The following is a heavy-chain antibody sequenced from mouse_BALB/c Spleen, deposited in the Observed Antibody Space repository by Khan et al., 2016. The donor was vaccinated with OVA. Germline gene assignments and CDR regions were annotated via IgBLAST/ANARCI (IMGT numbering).Heavy chain of an antibody. CDR3: VRGSGNSRFAY. J-gene: IGHJ3*01. CDR1: GYTFTDFA. V-gene: IGHV1S137*01. Sequence: QVQLQQSGAELVRPGVSVKISCKGSGYTFTDFAMHWVKQSHAKSLVWIGVISTYYGDASYNQKFKGKATMTVDKSSSTAHMELARLTSEDSAIYYCVRGSGNSRFAYWGQGTLVTVSA. CDR2: ISTYYGDA. D-gene: IGHD1-3*01.